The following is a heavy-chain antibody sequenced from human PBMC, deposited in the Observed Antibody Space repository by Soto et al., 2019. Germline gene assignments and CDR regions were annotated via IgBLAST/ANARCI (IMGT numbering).Heavy chain of an antibody. CDR3: ARERRLSSVWYLKGGGYNWFAS. CDR1: GGSISSYY. D-gene: IGHD6-19*01. Sequence: SETLSLTCTVSGGSISSYYWSWIRQPPGKGLEWVGYIYYRGSTNYNPSLKSRVTISVDTSKNQFSLKLSSVTAADTAVYYCARERRLSSVWYLKGGGYNWFASWSQGTLDTVSS. V-gene: IGHV4-59*01. J-gene: IGHJ5*01. CDR2: IYYRGST.